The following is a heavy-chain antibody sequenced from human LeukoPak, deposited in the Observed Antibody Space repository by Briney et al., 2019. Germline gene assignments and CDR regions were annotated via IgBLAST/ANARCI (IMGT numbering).Heavy chain of an antibody. CDR2: ISAYNGNT. Sequence: ASVKVSCKASGYTFTSYGISWVRQAPGQGLEWMGWISAYNGNTNYAQELQGRVTMTTDTSTSTAYMELRSLRSDDTAVYYCARDKTRVVAPRLGFDPWGQGTLVTVSS. J-gene: IGHJ5*02. CDR3: ARDKTRVVAPRLGFDP. D-gene: IGHD2-15*01. CDR1: GYTFTSYG. V-gene: IGHV1-18*01.